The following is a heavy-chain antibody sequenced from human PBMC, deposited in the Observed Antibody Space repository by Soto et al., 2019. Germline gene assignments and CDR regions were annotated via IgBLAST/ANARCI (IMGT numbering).Heavy chain of an antibody. V-gene: IGHV2-5*02. J-gene: IGHJ5*02. D-gene: IGHD1-26*01. CDR2: IYWDDDK. Sequence: QITLKESGPPLVKPTQTLTLTCTFSGFSLSTSGVGVGWIRQPPGKALEWLALIYWDDDKRYSPSLKSRLTXXKXSSKNQVVLTMTNMDPVDTATYYCAHIVGAPNWFDPWGQGTLVTVSS. CDR1: GFSLSTSGVG. CDR3: AHIVGAPNWFDP.